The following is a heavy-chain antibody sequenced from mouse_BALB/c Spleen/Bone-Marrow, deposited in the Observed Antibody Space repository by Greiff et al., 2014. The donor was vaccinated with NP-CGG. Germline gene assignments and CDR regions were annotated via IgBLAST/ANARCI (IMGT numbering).Heavy chain of an antibody. D-gene: IGHD2-13*01. V-gene: IGHV1S56*01. CDR1: VYTFTSYY. J-gene: IGHJ1*01. CDR2: IYPGDGST. Sequence: VKLMESGPELVKPGASVKMSCKASVYTFTSYYIHWVKQRPGQGLEWIGWIYPGDGSTKYNEKFKGKTTLTADKSSSTAYMQLNSLTSEDSAVYFCKRLTSWYFDVWGAGTTVTVSS. CDR3: KRLTSWYFDV.